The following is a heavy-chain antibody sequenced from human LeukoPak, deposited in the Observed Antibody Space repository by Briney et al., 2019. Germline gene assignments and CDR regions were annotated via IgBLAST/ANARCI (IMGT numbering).Heavy chain of an antibody. D-gene: IGHD5-18*01. CDR3: ARSVYTYGPYYFDY. CDR1: GYSFTSYW. CDR2: IYPGDSDI. V-gene: IGHV5-51*01. J-gene: IGHJ4*02. Sequence: GESLKISCKGSGYSFTSYWIGWVRQMPGKGLEWMGVIYPGDSDIRYSPSLQGQVTISADKSITTAYLQWSSLKASDTAMYYCARSVYTYGPYYFDYWGQGTLVTVSS.